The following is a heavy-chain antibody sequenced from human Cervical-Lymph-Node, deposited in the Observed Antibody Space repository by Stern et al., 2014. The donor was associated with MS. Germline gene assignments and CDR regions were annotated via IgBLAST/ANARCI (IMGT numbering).Heavy chain of an antibody. V-gene: IGHV7-4-1*02. CDR1: GYNLTTYA. Sequence: QLVQSGSELKKPGASVEVSCRASGYNLTTYAINWVRQAPGQGLEWMGWINTKTGNPTFAQGFTGRFVFSLDTSINAAFLQISSLKAEDSALYYCATWGAGSSPPLFYWGQGTLVTVSS. D-gene: IGHD6-6*01. CDR2: INTKTGNP. CDR3: ATWGAGSSPPLFY. J-gene: IGHJ4*02.